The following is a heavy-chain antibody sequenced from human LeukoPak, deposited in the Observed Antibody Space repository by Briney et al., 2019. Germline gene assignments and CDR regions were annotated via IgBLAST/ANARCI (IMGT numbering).Heavy chain of an antibody. Sequence: GGSLRLSCVASGFTFRSYAMSWVRQAPGKGLEWVSGISGSGTSTYYADSVRGRFTISRDNSKNTFYLQMNRLRGEDTAVYYCAGGRSRSRMPDLDYWGQGTLVTVSS. D-gene: IGHD1-14*01. J-gene: IGHJ4*02. CDR2: ISGSGTST. V-gene: IGHV3-23*01. CDR1: GFTFRSYA. CDR3: AGGRSRSRMPDLDY.